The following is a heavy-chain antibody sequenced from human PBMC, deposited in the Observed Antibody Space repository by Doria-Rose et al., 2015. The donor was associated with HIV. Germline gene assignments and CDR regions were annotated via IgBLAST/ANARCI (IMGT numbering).Heavy chain of an antibody. CDR2: ISSSSGSI. CDR1: GFTFSSYS. J-gene: IGHJ5*02. Sequence: VQLVQSGGGLVQPGGSLRLSCAVAGFTFSSYSMNWVRQAPGKGLEWISYISSSSGSIYYADSVKGRFTISRDNAKNSMYLQMNSLRDEDTAVYYCARGFAGTDPTWFDPWGQGTLVTVSS. D-gene: IGHD6-13*01. V-gene: IGHV3-48*02. CDR3: ARGFAGTDPTWFDP.